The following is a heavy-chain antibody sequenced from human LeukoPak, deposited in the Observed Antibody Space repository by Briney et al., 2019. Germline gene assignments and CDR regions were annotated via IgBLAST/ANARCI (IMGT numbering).Heavy chain of an antibody. J-gene: IGHJ4*02. Sequence: SQTLSLTCAISGDSVSGNSAAWNWIRQSPSRGLEWLGRTYYRAKWYNEYAASVISRISINADTSKNQISLQLNSVTPEDTAVYYCATGVNYAFGYWGQGALVTVSS. CDR2: TYYRAKWYN. D-gene: IGHD3-16*01. CDR1: GDSVSGNSAA. CDR3: ATGVNYAFGY. V-gene: IGHV6-1*01.